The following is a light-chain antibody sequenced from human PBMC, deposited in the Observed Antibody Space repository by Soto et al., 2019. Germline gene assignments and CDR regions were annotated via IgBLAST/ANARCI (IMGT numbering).Light chain of an antibody. V-gene: IGLV2-14*01. Sequence: QSVLTQPASVSGSPGQSITISCTGTSSDVGGYNFVSWYQQHPGKAPQLMIYDVSERPSGVSYRFSGSKSGNTASLTISGLQAEDEADYYCSSYTSTNTYVFGTGTKVTV. J-gene: IGLJ1*01. CDR2: DVS. CDR1: SSDVGGYNF. CDR3: SSYTSTNTYV.